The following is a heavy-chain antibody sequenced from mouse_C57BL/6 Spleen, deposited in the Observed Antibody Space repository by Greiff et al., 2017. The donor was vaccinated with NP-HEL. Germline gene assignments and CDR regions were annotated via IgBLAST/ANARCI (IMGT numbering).Heavy chain of an antibody. CDR1: GFTFSDYG. V-gene: IGHV5-17*01. CDR2: ISSGSSTI. D-gene: IGHD2-4*01. Sequence: EVHLVESGGGLVKPGGSLKLSCAASGFTFSDYGMHWVRQAPEKGLEWVAYISSGSSTIYYADTVKGRFTISRDNAKNTLFLQMTSLRSEDTAMYYCARTDYDEKTDAMDYWGQGTSVTVSS. J-gene: IGHJ4*01. CDR3: ARTDYDEKTDAMDY.